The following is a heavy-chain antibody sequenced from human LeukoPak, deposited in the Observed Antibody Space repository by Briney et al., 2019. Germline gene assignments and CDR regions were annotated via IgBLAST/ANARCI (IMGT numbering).Heavy chain of an antibody. V-gene: IGHV4-38-2*01. CDR1: GYSISSGYY. Sequence: SETLSLTCAVSGYSISSGYYWGWIRQPPGKGLEWIGSIYHSGSTYYNPSLKSRVTISVDTSKNQFSLKLSSVTAADTAVYYCARQGEPVTPWGQGTLVTVSP. D-gene: IGHD1-14*01. CDR2: IYHSGST. J-gene: IGHJ5*02. CDR3: ARQGEPVTP.